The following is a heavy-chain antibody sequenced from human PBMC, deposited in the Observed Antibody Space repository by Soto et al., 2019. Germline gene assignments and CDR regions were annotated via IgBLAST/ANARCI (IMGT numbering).Heavy chain of an antibody. D-gene: IGHD1-7*01. CDR2: IYYSGST. CDR3: ARCKNMAYNWNYFGYFDY. J-gene: IGHJ4*02. CDR1: GGSISSYY. V-gene: IGHV4-59*01. Sequence: SETLSLTCTVSGGSISSYYWSWIRQPPGKGLEWIGYIYYSGSTNYNPSLKSRVTISVDTSKNQFSLKLSSVTAADTAVYYCARCKNMAYNWNYFGYFDYWGQGTLVTVSS.